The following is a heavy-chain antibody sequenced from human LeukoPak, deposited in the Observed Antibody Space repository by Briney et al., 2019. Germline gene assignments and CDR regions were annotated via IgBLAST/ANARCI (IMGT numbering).Heavy chain of an antibody. CDR2: ISYDGNDK. CDR3: AKDEPGSYSPSDY. Sequence: GRSLTLSCAPSGLTFRNYAMHWVRQAPGKGLEWVAFISYDGNDKYYADSVKGRFTISRDNSKNTLYLQMNSLRAEDTAVYYCAKDEPGSYSPSDYWGQGTLVTVSS. J-gene: IGHJ4*02. D-gene: IGHD3-10*01. V-gene: IGHV3-30*18. CDR1: GLTFRNYA.